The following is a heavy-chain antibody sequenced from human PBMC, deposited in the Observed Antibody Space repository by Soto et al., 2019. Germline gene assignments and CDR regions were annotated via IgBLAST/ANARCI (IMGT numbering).Heavy chain of an antibody. V-gene: IGHV4-39*01. Sequence: QLQLQASGPGLVKPSETLSLTCTVCGGSISTSTYYWGWIRQPPGKELEWIASIYYSGSTHYNPSLKSRVTIFRDTSKNQYSLKLTSVTAADTAVYYCARRVVSPAHYFDPWGQGVLVTVSS. CDR3: ARRVVSPAHYFDP. CDR2: IYYSGST. CDR1: GGSISTSTYY. J-gene: IGHJ5*02. D-gene: IGHD2-15*01.